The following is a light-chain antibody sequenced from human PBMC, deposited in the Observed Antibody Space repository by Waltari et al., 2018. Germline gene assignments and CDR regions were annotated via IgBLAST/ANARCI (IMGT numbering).Light chain of an antibody. V-gene: IGKV1-9*01. J-gene: IGKJ1*01. CDR2: AAS. Sequence: CQANHGNSNNLTCYQQRPGKAPKLLRYAASTLQNAVPSRFSGLQAETDFAYTFSSLQAEDFATYGCQHLKSYQWTFGEATKVE. CDR1: HGNSNN. CDR3: QHLKSYQWT.